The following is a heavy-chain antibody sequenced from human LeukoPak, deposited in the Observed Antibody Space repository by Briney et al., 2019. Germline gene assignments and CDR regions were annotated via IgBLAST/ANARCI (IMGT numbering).Heavy chain of an antibody. CDR1: GYTFTGYY. CDR2: INPNSGGT. J-gene: IGHJ4*02. V-gene: IGHV1-2*02. D-gene: IGHD5-12*01. Sequence: ASVKVSCKASGYTFTGYYMHWVRQAPGQGLEWMGWINPNSGGTNYAQKFQGRVTMSKYTSMSTVYMELNGLTSDDTAVYFCARDAYSSFWCDYWGQGTLVTVSS. CDR3: ARDAYSSFWCDY.